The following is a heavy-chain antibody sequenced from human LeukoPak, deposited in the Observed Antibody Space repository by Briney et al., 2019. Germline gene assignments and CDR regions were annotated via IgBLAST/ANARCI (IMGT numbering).Heavy chain of an antibody. V-gene: IGHV4-31*03. Sequence: PSETLSLTCTVSGGSISSGGYYWSWIRQHPGKGLEWIGYIYYSGSTYYNPSLKSRVTISVDTSKNQFSLKLSSVTAADTAVYYCAREVHYYDSSGYNWFDPWGQGTLVTVPS. CDR2: IYYSGST. J-gene: IGHJ5*02. CDR3: AREVHYYDSSGYNWFDP. D-gene: IGHD3-22*01. CDR1: GGSISSGGYY.